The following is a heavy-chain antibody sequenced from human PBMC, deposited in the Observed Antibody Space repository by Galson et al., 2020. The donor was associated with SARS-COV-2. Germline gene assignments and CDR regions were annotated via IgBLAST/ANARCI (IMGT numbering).Heavy chain of an antibody. CDR1: GYTLTELS. D-gene: IGHD2-2*02. J-gene: IGHJ1*01. V-gene: IGHV1-24*01. Sequence: ASVQVSCKVSGYTLTELSMHWVRQAPGKGLEWMGGFDPEDGETIYAQKFQGRVTMTEDTSTDTAYMELSSLRSEDTAVYYCATDAYCSSTSCYTEYFEHWGQGTLVTVSS. CDR2: FDPEDGET. CDR3: ATDAYCSSTSCYTEYFEH.